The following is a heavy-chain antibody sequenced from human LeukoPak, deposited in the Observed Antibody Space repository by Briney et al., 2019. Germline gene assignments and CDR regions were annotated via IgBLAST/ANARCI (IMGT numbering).Heavy chain of an antibody. CDR3: AKDTYYDFWSGYQFDY. V-gene: IGHV3-30*02. D-gene: IGHD3-3*01. Sequence: PGGSLRLSCAASGFTFSRSGMHWVRQAPGKGLEWVAYIPHDGSNKYYADSVKGRFTISRDNSKNTLYLQMNSLRAEDTAVYYCAKDTYYDFWSGYQFDYWGQGTLVTVSS. CDR1: GFTFSRSG. J-gene: IGHJ4*02. CDR2: IPHDGSNK.